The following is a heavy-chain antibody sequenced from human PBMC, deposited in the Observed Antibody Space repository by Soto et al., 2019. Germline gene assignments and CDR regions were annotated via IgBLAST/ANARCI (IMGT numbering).Heavy chain of an antibody. CDR2: ISTYNGYT. D-gene: IGHD2-15*01. Sequence: QVQLVQSGAEVRKPGASVKVSCAASTSILYTYGFNWVRQAPGQGLEWMGWISTYNGYTNYARKFQGRVTLTTDSSTNTAYMDLRSLRSDDTAVYFCASGGFDVWGQGTTVTGS. V-gene: IGHV1-18*04. CDR3: ASGGFDV. J-gene: IGHJ6*02. CDR1: TSILYTYG.